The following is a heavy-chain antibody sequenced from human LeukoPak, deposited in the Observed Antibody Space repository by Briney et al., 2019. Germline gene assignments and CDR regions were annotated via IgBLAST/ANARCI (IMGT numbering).Heavy chain of an antibody. CDR3: AKDQALAGLGAKTS. CDR2: ISGSGGST. V-gene: IGHV3-23*01. J-gene: IGHJ4*02. D-gene: IGHD6-19*01. Sequence: PGGSLRLSCAASGFTFSSYAMSWVRQAPGKGLEWVSAISGSGGSTYYADSVKDRFTISRDNSKNTLYLQMNSLRAEDTAVYYCAKDQALAGLGAKTSWGQGTLVTVSS. CDR1: GFTFSSYA.